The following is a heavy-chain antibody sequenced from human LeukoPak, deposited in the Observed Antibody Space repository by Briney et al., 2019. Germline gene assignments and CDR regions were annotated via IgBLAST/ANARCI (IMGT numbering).Heavy chain of an antibody. Sequence: PSETLSLTCTVSGGSISSYYWSRIRQPPGKGLEWIGYIYYSGSTNYNPSLKSRVTISVDTSKNQFSLKLSSVTAADTAVYYCARGHPSSSWPYYYYGMDVWGQGTTVTVSS. CDR2: IYYSGST. V-gene: IGHV4-59*01. CDR1: GGSISSYY. J-gene: IGHJ6*02. D-gene: IGHD6-13*01. CDR3: ARGHPSSSWPYYYYGMDV.